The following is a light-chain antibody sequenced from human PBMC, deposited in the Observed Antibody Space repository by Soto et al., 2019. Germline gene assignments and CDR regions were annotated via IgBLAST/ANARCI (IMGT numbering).Light chain of an antibody. J-gene: IGKJ2*01. CDR2: GAS. Sequence: EIVLTQSPGTLSLSPGERATLSCRASQSVSSSYLARYQQKPGQAPRLLIYGASSRATGIPDRFSGSGSGTDFSLTISRLEPEDFAEYYCQQYGSSRYTFGQGNKLEIK. CDR1: QSVSSSY. CDR3: QQYGSSRYT. V-gene: IGKV3-20*01.